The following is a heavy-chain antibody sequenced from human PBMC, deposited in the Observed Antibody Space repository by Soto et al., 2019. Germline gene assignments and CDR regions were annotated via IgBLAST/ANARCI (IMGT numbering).Heavy chain of an antibody. CDR2: ISAYNGNT. CDR1: GYTFTSYG. J-gene: IGHJ4*02. V-gene: IGHV1-18*01. Sequence: QVQLVQSGAEVKKPGASVKVSGKASGYTFTSYGISWVRQAPGQGLEWMGWISAYNGNTKYTQKLQGRVTMTTDTSTSTGYMELRSLRSDDTAVYYCARDLAVGLVDYWGQGTLVTVSS. CDR3: ARDLAVGLVDY. D-gene: IGHD6-19*01.